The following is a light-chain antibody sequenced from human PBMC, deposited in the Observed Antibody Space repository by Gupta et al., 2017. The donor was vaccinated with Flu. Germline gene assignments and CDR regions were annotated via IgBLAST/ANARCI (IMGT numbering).Light chain of an antibody. CDR2: GVT. CDR3: ASYAGSNNLWV. Sequence: VTLSYTGSSSDIGGYNYFSWYQQHPGKAPKLIIYGVTERPSGVPDRFSGSKSGNTASLTVSGLQAEDEADYFCASYAGSNNLWVFGGGTKLTVL. V-gene: IGLV2-8*01. CDR1: SSDIGGYNY. J-gene: IGLJ3*02.